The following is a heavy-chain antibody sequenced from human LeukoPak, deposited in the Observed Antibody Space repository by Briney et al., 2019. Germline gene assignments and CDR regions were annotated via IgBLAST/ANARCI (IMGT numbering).Heavy chain of an antibody. CDR3: ARDPDGTYHFNNGGYRDY. CDR1: GFAVSSNY. V-gene: IGHV3-53*01. D-gene: IGHD3-22*01. CDR2: IYTVGDT. Sequence: GGSLRLSCAASGFAVSSNYMNWVRQAPGKGLEWVSIIYTVGDTYYADSVKGRFTISRDDSKNTLYLQMNSLRAEDTAMYYCARDPDGTYHFNNGGYRDYWGQGTLVTVSS. J-gene: IGHJ4*02.